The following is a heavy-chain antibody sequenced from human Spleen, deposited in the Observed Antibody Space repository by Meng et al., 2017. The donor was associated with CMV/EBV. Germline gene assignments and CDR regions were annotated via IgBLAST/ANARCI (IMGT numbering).Heavy chain of an antibody. V-gene: IGHV3-7*01. Sequence: GGSLRRSCAASGFTSSTYWMSWVRQAPGKGLEWVANIKRDGSEKDYVDSVKGRFTISRDNAKNSLYLQMNSLTAEDTAVYYCARTLVVTDAFDIWGQGTMVTVSS. J-gene: IGHJ3*02. CDR3: ARTLVVTDAFDI. CDR2: IKRDGSEK. D-gene: IGHD2-2*01. CDR1: GFTSSTYW.